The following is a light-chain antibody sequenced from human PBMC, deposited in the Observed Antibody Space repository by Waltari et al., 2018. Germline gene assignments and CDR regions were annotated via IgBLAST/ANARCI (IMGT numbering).Light chain of an antibody. CDR1: SSDLGGSNY. J-gene: IGLJ2*01. V-gene: IGLV2-14*03. Sequence: QSALTQPASVSGSPGQSITISCTGTSSDLGGSNYASWYQQLPGRAPKLIIYDVSNRPSGVSNRFSGSKSGNTASLTISGLQGEDEADYYCSSYVSSSTLELFGGGTSLAVL. CDR3: SSYVSSSTLEL. CDR2: DVS.